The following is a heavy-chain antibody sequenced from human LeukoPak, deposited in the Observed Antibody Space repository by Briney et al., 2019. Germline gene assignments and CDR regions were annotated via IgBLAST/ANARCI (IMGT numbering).Heavy chain of an antibody. Sequence: PGRSLRHSCAASGFTFSSYAMHWVRQAPGKGLEWVAVISYDGTNKYYADSVKGRFTISRDNSKNTLYLEMNSLGDEDTAVYYCSRDFNGRNDFWGQGTPVTVSS. CDR1: GFTFSSYA. CDR3: SRDFNGRNDF. V-gene: IGHV3-30-3*01. D-gene: IGHD1-14*01. CDR2: ISYDGTNK. J-gene: IGHJ4*02.